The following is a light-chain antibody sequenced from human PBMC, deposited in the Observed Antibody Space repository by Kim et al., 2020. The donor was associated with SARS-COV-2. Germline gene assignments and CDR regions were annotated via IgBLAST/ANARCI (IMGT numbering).Light chain of an antibody. CDR1: QGISIY. CDR2: AAS. CDR3: QRYNSVPLT. Sequence: ATVGDRVTITCRASQGISIYLALYQQQPGKVPKLLIYAASTLQSGVPSRFSGSGSGTDFTLTISSLQPEDVATYYCQRYNSVPLTFGGGTKVDIK. J-gene: IGKJ4*01. V-gene: IGKV1-27*01.